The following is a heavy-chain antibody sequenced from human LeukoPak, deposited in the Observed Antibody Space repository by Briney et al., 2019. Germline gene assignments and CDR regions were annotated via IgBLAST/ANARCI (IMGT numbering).Heavy chain of an antibody. D-gene: IGHD6-13*01. CDR3: ARVDSSSFDY. V-gene: IGHV4-38-2*01. J-gene: IGHJ4*02. CDR1: GYSISSGYY. CDR2: IYHSGST. Sequence: SETLSLTCAVSGYSISSGYYWGWIRQPPGKGLEWIGSIYHSGSTYYSPSLKSRVTISVDTSKNQFSLKLSSVTAADTAVYYCARVDSSSFDYWGQGTLVTVSS.